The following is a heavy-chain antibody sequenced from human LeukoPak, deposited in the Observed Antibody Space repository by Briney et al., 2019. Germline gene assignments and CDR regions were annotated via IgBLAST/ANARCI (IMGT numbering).Heavy chain of an antibody. CDR1: GYTFTGYY. V-gene: IGHV1-2*02. J-gene: IGHJ4*02. Sequence: ASVKVSCKASGYTFTGYYMHWVRQAPGQGLEWMGWINPNSGGTNYAQKFQGRVTMTRDTSISTAYMELSRLRSDDTAVYYCARGGYDFWSGYSVPRYWGPGTLVTVSS. D-gene: IGHD3-3*01. CDR3: ARGGYDFWSGYSVPRY. CDR2: INPNSGGT.